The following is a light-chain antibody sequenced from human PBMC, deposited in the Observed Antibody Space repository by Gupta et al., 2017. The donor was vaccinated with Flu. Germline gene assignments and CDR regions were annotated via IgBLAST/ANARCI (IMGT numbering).Light chain of an antibody. CDR1: KLGEKY. CDR2: QDN. V-gene: IGLV3-1*01. J-gene: IGLJ2*01. CDR3: QAWDSGTVV. Sequence: SSDLTQPASVSVSPGQTASITCSGDKLGEKYACWYQRKPGQSPVLVIYQDNKRPAGLPHRFSGSNSGNTATLTISGTEAMDEDDYYCQAWDSGTVVFGGGTKLTVL.